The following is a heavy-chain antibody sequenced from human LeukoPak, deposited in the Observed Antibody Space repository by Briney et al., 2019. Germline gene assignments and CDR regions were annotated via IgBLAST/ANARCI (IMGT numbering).Heavy chain of an antibody. D-gene: IGHD4-17*01. CDR3: ARVDYGDQPS. CDR2: INANTGNP. J-gene: IGHJ4*02. Sequence: GGSLRLSCAASGFTFTSYAMNWVRQAPGQGLEWMGWINANTGNPTYAQGFTGRFVFSLDTSVSTAYLQISSLKAEDTAVYYCARVDYGDQPSWGQGTLVTVSS. CDR1: GFTFTSYA. V-gene: IGHV7-4-1*02.